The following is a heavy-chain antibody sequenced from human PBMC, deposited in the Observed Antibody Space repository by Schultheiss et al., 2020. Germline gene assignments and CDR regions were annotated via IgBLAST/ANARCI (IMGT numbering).Heavy chain of an antibody. V-gene: IGHV3-21*01. J-gene: IGHJ4*02. CDR1: GFTFSDYT. D-gene: IGHD4-23*01. Sequence: GESLKISCAASGFTFSDYTLNWVRQAPGKGLEWVSCITSSSSYIYYADSVKGRFTVSRDNAKNSLYLQMNSLRAEDTAVYYCARDLTVYGGHTGFFDSWGQGTLVTGYS. CDR2: ITSSSSYI. CDR3: ARDLTVYGGHTGFFDS.